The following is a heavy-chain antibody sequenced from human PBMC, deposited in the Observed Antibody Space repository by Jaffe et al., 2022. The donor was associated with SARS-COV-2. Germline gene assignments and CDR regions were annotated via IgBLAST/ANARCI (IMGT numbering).Heavy chain of an antibody. CDR1: GFTFSNYW. CDR3: TREGVPAGLN. V-gene: IGHV3-74*01. CDR2: IRGDGQST. D-gene: IGHD2-2*01. Sequence: EVQLVESGGGLVQPGGSLRLSCAASGFTFSNYWMNWVRQGPGMGLVWVSRIRGDGQSTGYADSVKGRFTISRDNAKNTLYLQMNSLRAEDTAVYYCTREGVPAGLNWGQGTQVTVSS. J-gene: IGHJ4*02.